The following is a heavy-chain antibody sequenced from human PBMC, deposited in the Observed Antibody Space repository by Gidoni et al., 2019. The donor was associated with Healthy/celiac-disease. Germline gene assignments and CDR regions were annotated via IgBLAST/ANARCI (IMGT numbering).Heavy chain of an antibody. D-gene: IGHD2-15*01. CDR1: GGTCSSYA. V-gene: IGHV1-69*01. J-gene: IGHJ4*02. Sequence: QAQLVQSGAEVKKPGSSVKVCCKDSGGTCSSYAISWVRQAPGQGLGWMGGIIPIFGTANYAQKFQGRVTITADESTSTAYMELSSLRSEDTAVYYCARAPLGWYDYWGQGTLVTVSS. CDR3: ARAPLGWYDY. CDR2: IIPIFGTA.